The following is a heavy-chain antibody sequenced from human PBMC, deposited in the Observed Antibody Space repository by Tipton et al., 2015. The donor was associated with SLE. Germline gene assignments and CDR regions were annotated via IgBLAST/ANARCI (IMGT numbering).Heavy chain of an antibody. CDR1: GGSFSGYY. Sequence: TLSLTCAVYGGSFSGYYWSWIRQPPGKGLEWIGEINHSGSTNYNPSLKSRVTLSIDTSRSQFSLKLSSVTAADTAVYYCARAGLGSGYYYYMDVWGKGTTVTVSS. V-gene: IGHV4-34*01. CDR2: INHSGST. J-gene: IGHJ6*03. CDR3: ARAGLGSGYYYYMDV. D-gene: IGHD3-3*01.